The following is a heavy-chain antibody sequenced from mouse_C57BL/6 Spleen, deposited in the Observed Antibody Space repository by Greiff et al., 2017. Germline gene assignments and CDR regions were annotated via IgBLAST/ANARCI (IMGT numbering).Heavy chain of an antibody. V-gene: IGHV5-12*01. Sequence: DVKLVESGGGLVQPGGSLKLSCAASGFTFSDYYMYWVRQTPEKRLEWVAYISNGGGSTYYPDTVKGRFTISRDNANNTPDLQMSRLTSDDTAMYYCARRRGIYYDYDVDYWGHGTTLTVSS. CDR3: ARRRGIYYDYDVDY. J-gene: IGHJ2*01. D-gene: IGHD2-4*01. CDR2: ISNGGGST. CDR1: GFTFSDYY.